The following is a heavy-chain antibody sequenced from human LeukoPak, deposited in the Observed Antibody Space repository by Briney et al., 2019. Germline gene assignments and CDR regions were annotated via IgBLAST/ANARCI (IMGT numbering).Heavy chain of an antibody. CDR1: GFTFSNAW. CDR2: MNQEGSAK. Sequence: GGSLRLSCAASGFTFSNAWMSWVRQAPGKGLEWVANMNQEGSAKNSVDSVKGRFTISRDNAKNSLYLQMNSLRVEDTAVYYCAREGRPNAFDIWGQGTMVTVSS. V-gene: IGHV3-7*01. CDR3: AREGRPNAFDI. J-gene: IGHJ3*02.